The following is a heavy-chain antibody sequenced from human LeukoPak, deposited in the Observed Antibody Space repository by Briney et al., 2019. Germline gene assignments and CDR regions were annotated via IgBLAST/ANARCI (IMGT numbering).Heavy chain of an antibody. J-gene: IGHJ6*03. Sequence: GSLRLSCAASGFTFISYWLTWVRPAPGKGLEWVANIKQDGSEKYYVGSVKGRFTISRDNAKNSLYLQMNSLRAEDTAVYYCARVQRGYSYNPLGYYYYYMDVWGKGTTVTVSS. D-gene: IGHD5-18*01. V-gene: IGHV3-7*01. CDR2: IKQDGSEK. CDR3: ARVQRGYSYNPLGYYYYYMDV. CDR1: GFTFISYW.